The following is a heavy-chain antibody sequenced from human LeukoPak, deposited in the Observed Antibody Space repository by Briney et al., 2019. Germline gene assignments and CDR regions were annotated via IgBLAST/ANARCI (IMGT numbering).Heavy chain of an antibody. V-gene: IGHV3-23*01. Sequence: GGSLRLSCAASGFTFSSYAMSWVRQAPGKGLQWVSTISNSDGNTYYADSVKGRFTISRDNSKNTLYLQMNSLRAEDTAVYYCAKDIAAAGSDFDYWGQGTLVTVSS. D-gene: IGHD6-13*01. CDR2: ISNSDGNT. CDR1: GFTFSSYA. J-gene: IGHJ4*02. CDR3: AKDIAAAGSDFDY.